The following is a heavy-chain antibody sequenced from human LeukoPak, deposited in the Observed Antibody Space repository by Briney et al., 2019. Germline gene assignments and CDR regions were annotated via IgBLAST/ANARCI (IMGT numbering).Heavy chain of an antibody. V-gene: IGHV3-66*02. CDR3: ARPSSNYPSYYFDY. D-gene: IGHD6-13*01. Sequence: GGSLRLSCAASGFTFSSYSMSWVRQAPGKGLDWVSVIYSSGSTHYADSVKGRFTISRDNSKNTLYLQMNSLRVEDTAVYYCARPSSNYPSYYFDYWGQGTLVTVSS. CDR1: GFTFSSYS. J-gene: IGHJ4*02. CDR2: IYSSGST.